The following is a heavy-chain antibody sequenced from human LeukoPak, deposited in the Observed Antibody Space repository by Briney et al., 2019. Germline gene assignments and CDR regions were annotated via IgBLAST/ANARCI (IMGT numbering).Heavy chain of an antibody. CDR3: ARDRRSFDY. CDR2: ISVYNGHT. V-gene: IGHV1-18*01. J-gene: IGHJ4*02. CDR1: GYTFTNYG. Sequence: ASVKVSCKASGYTFTNYGINWVRQAPGQGLEWMGWISVYNGHTNYAQKLQGRVTMTTDASTSSAYMELRSLRSDDTAVYFCARDRRSFDYWGQGTLVTVSS.